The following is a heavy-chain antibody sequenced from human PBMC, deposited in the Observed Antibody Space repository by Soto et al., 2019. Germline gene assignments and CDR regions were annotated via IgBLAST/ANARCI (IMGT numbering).Heavy chain of an antibody. V-gene: IGHV4-39*01. CDR1: GGSISSSSYY. Sequence: SETLSLTCTVSGGSISSSSYYWGWIRQPPGKGLEWIGSIYYSGSTYYSPSLKSRVTISVDTSKNQFSLKLSSVTAADTAVYYCASGDWLFYYYYYYMDVWGKGTTVTVSS. CDR2: IYYSGST. CDR3: ASGDWLFYYYYYYMDV. D-gene: IGHD3-9*01. J-gene: IGHJ6*03.